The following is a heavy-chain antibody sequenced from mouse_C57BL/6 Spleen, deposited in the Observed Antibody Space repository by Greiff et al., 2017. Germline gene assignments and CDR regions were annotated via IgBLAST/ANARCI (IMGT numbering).Heavy chain of an antibody. Sequence: QVQLQQPGAELVRPGSSVKLSCKASGYTFTSYWMDWVKQRPGQGLEWIGNIYPSDSETHYNQQFKDKATLTVDKSSSTAYMQLSSLTSEDSAVYYCAREGLITTVVADYAMDYWGQGTSVTVSS. J-gene: IGHJ4*01. CDR2: IYPSDSET. CDR3: AREGLITTVVADYAMDY. D-gene: IGHD1-1*01. CDR1: GYTFTSYW. V-gene: IGHV1-61*01.